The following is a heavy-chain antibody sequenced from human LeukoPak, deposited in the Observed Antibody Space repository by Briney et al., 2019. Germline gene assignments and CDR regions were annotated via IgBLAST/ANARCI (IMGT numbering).Heavy chain of an antibody. CDR1: GYTFSSYW. CDR3: ARQNDFRLDY. V-gene: IGHV5-51*01. D-gene: IGHD3-3*01. Sequence: GESLKISCKGSGYTFSSYWIGCVRQMPGKGLEWMGIIYPGDSDTRYSPSLQGQVTISVDTSIGTAYLQWSSLKASDTAIYYCARQNDFRLDYWGQGTLVTVSS. CDR2: IYPGDSDT. J-gene: IGHJ4*02.